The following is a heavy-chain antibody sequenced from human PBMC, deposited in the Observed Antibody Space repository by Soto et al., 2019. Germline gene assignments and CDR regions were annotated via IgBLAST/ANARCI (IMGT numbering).Heavy chain of an antibody. Sequence: GASVKVSCKASGGAFSSYTISWVRQAPGQGLEWMGRIIPILGIANYAQKFQGRVTITADKSTSTAYMGLSSLRSEDTAVYYCATRVVIARDDAFGIWGQGTMVTVSS. D-gene: IGHD2-21*01. CDR1: GGAFSSYT. CDR3: ATRVVIARDDAFGI. CDR2: IIPILGIA. V-gene: IGHV1-69*02. J-gene: IGHJ3*02.